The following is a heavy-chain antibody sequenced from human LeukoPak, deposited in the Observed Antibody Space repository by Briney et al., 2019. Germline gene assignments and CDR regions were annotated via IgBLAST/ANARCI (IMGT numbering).Heavy chain of an antibody. CDR2: IYHSGST. CDR3: ADGRSYNAFDI. D-gene: IGHD1-26*01. Sequence: SETLSLTCAVSGYSISSGYYWGWIRQPPGKGLEWIGSIYHSGSTYYNPSLKSRVTISVDTSKNQFSLKLSSVTAADTAVYYCADGRSYNAFDIWGQGTMVTVSS. J-gene: IGHJ3*02. V-gene: IGHV4-38-2*01. CDR1: GYSISSGYY.